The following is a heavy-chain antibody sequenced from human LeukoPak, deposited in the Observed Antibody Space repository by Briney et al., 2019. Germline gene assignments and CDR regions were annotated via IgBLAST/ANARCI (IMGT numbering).Heavy chain of an antibody. CDR1: GGSISSYY. Sequence: PSETLSLTCTVSGGSISSYYWNWIRQPPGKGLEWIGYIFYSGSTNYNPSLQSRVSISVDTSKNQFSLKLSSVTAADTAVYYCARDKGPWQNDGFDLWGQGTPVTVSS. V-gene: IGHV4-59*01. D-gene: IGHD3-10*01. CDR3: ARDKGPWQNDGFDL. CDR2: IFYSGST. J-gene: IGHJ4*02.